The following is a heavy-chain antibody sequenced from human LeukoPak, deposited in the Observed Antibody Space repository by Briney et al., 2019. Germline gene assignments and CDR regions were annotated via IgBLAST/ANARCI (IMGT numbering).Heavy chain of an antibody. CDR2: ISIYNGKI. Sequence: ASVKVSCKASGYTLTSYGISWVRQAPGQGLEWMGWISIYNGKINYAQKFQGRVTMTTDTSTSTAYMELRSLRSDDTAVYYCARWDYYDSRTFDIWGQGTMVTVS. CDR1: GYTLTSYG. V-gene: IGHV1-18*01. CDR3: ARWDYYDSRTFDI. J-gene: IGHJ3*02. D-gene: IGHD3-22*01.